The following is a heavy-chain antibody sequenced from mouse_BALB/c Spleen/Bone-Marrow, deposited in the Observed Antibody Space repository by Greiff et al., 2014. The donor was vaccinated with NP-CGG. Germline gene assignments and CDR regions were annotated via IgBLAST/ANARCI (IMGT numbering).Heavy chain of an antibody. D-gene: IGHD1-1*01. V-gene: IGHV3-1*02. Sequence: EVQLQQSGPDLVKPSQSVSLTCTVTAYSITSGYGWHWIRQFPGNRLEWMAYIHYSGNTDYNPSLKSRISITRDTSKNQFFLQLNSVTTEDTATYYCARETAIVADFDYWGLGTTLTVSS. CDR1: AYSITSGYG. J-gene: IGHJ2*01. CDR2: IHYSGNT. CDR3: ARETAIVADFDY.